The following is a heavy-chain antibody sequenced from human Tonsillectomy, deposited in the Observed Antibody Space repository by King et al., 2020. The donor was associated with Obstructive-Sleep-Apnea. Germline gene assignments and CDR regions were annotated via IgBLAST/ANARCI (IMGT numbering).Heavy chain of an antibody. V-gene: IGHV1-69*01. J-gene: IGHJ4*02. CDR2: SIPIFGTA. D-gene: IGHD3-16*01. CDR1: GGTFSSYA. CDR3: ARDQPQGGSIDY. Sequence: VQLVQSGAEVKKPGSSVKVSCKASGGTFSSYAISWVRQAPGQGLEWIGGSIPIFGTANYAQKFQGRVTITADETTSTAYMGLSSLSSEDTAVYYCARDQPQGGSIDYWGQGTLVTVSS.